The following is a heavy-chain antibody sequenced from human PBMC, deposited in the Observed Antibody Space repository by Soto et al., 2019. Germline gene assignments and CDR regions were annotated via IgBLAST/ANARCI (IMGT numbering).Heavy chain of an antibody. D-gene: IGHD4-17*01. V-gene: IGHV1-69*12. Sequence: QVQLVQSGAEVKKPGSSVKVSCKASGGTFSRFAISWVRQAPGQGLEWMGGIIPMFGTTNYAQKFQGRVTISADESTSTAYMELSSLRSEDTAVYYCAGGRTNQLRWYPTLWGQGTMVTVSS. CDR1: GGTFSRFA. CDR3: AGGRTNQLRWYPTL. CDR2: IIPMFGTT. J-gene: IGHJ3*01.